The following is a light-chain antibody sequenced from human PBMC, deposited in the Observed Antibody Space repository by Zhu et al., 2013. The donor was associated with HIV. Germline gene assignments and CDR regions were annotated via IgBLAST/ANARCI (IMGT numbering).Light chain of an antibody. Sequence: EIVLTQSPATLSLSPGERATLSCRASQSLSSSSLAWYQQKPGQAPRLLIHGTSSRATGIPDRFRGSGSGTDFTLSINTVEPDDSAVYYCQQYGWPPDTFGQGTRLDIK. V-gene: IGKV3-20*01. CDR3: QQYGWPPDT. CDR1: QSLSSSS. J-gene: IGKJ5*01. CDR2: GTS.